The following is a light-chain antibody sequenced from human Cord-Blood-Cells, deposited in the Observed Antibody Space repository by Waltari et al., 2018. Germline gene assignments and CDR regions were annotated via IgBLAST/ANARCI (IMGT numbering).Light chain of an antibody. V-gene: IGKV1-39*01. Sequence: IQMTQSPSSLSASVGDRVTITCRASQSISSYLNWYQQKPGKAPKLLIYAASSLQSGVPSRFSGRGSGKDFTLTISSLQPEDFATYYCQQSYSTLFTFGPGTKVDIK. CDR1: QSISSY. CDR2: AAS. J-gene: IGKJ3*01. CDR3: QQSYSTLFT.